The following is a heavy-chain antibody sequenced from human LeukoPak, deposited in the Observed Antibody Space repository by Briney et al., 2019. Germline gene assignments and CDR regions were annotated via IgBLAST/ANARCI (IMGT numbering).Heavy chain of an antibody. V-gene: IGHV4-34*01. D-gene: IGHD3-22*01. J-gene: IGHJ6*03. CDR2: INHSGST. Sequence: PSETLSLTCAVYGGSFSGYYWSWIRQPPGKGLEWIGEINHSGSTNYNPSLKSRVTISVDTSKNQFSLKLSSVTAADTAVYYCARGQLFSRDSSGYYFYYYYYYMDVWGKGTTVTVSS. CDR1: GGSFSGYY. CDR3: ARGQLFSRDSSGYYFYYYYYYMDV.